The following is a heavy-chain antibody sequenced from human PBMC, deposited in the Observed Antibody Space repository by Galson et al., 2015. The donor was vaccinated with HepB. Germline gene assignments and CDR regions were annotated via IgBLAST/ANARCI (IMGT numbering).Heavy chain of an antibody. V-gene: IGHV3-11*01. J-gene: IGHJ3*02. CDR1: GFTFDDYA. CDR2: ISSSGSTI. Sequence: SLRLSCAASGFTFDDYAMHWIRQAPGKGLEWVSYISSSGSTIYYADSVKGRFTISRDNAKNSLYLQMNSLRAEDTAVYYCASPIYGDWPAAFDIWGQGTMVTVSS. CDR3: ASPIYGDWPAAFDI. D-gene: IGHD4-17*01.